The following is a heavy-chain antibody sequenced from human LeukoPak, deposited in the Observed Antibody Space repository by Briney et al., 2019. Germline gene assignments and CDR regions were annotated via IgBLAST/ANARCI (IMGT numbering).Heavy chain of an antibody. V-gene: IGHV3-23*01. CDR1: GFTFSSYP. CDR2: IGDSGGNT. D-gene: IGHD1-26*01. Sequence: QPGGSLRLSCAAPGFTFSSYPMTWVRQAPGKGLDWVSTIGDSGGNTFYADSVKGRFTISRDNSKNTLFLQMISLRAEDTAVYYCARDVGITVGATDYWGQGALVTVSS. CDR3: ARDVGITVGATDY. J-gene: IGHJ4*02.